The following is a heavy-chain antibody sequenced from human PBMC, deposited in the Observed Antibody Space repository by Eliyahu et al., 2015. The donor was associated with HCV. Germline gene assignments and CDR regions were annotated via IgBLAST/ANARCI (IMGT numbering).Heavy chain of an antibody. CDR2: XHYSGSP. CDR3: ASGGGGIAVAGTGGWFDP. J-gene: IGHJ5*02. V-gene: IGHV4-59*01. D-gene: IGHD6-19*01. Sequence: QVQLQESGPGLVKPSETLSLTCTVXGGSITXYYWXWIRQPPGKGLEWIGYXHYSGSPHYNPXLKSRVTISLDTSKNQFSLNLTSVTAADTAVYYCASGGGGIAVAGTGGWFDPWGQGTLVTVSS. CDR1: GGSITXYY.